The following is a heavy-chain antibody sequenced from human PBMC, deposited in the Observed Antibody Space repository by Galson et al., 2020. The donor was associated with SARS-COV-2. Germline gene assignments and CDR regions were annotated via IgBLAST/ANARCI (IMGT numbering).Heavy chain of an antibody. D-gene: IGHD6-13*01. Sequence: GGSLRLSCAASGFSFSRYGMHWVRQALGKGLEWVALISSDGSNKDYADSVKGRFTISRDNSKNTLYLQMNSLRAEDTAVYYCAKDPASAAAGFGDCWGQGTLVTVSS. CDR1: GFSFSRYG. CDR2: ISSDGSNK. V-gene: IGHV3-30*18. CDR3: AKDPASAAAGFGDC. J-gene: IGHJ4*02.